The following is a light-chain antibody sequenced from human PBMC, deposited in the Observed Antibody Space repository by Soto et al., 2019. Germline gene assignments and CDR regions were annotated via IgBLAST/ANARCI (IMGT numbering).Light chain of an antibody. Sequence: DIVMTQSPDSLAVSLGERATINCKSSQSVLYSSNNKNYLAWYQQTPGQPPKLLIYCASTRESGVPDRFSGRVSGTEFTLTISSLQAEDVAVYYCQQYYSTPPTFVHGTKLESK. CDR3: QQYYSTPPT. CDR2: CAS. CDR1: QSVLYSSNNKNY. J-gene: IGKJ2*01. V-gene: IGKV4-1*01.